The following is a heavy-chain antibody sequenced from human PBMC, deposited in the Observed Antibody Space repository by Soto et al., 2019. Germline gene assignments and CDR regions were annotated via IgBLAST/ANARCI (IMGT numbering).Heavy chain of an antibody. CDR2: INPPGGTT. J-gene: IGHJ5*02. V-gene: IGHV1-46*03. D-gene: IGHD1-26*01. Sequence: QVQLVQSGAEVKKPGASVKVSCKASGYTFTNYYIHWVRQAPGQGLEWVGIINPPGGTTSYAQKFQGRVTMTSDTSTGTVYMELSSLRSDDTAVYYCARPIVGGSYYGNWFDPWGQGTLVTVSS. CDR1: GYTFTNYY. CDR3: ARPIVGGSYYGNWFDP.